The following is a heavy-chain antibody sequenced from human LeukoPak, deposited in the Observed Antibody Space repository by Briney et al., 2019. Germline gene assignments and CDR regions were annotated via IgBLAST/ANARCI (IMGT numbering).Heavy chain of an antibody. D-gene: IGHD6-19*01. CDR1: GDSIDSYS. Sequence: PSETLSLTCTVSGDSIDSYSWTWIRQPPGKGLEWIGYIHDRGFTNYSPSLKSRLTISRDTSKNQVSLSLTSVTAADTAVYFCARRRGGSGCYDYWGQGTLVTVSS. CDR3: ARRRGGSGCYDY. V-gene: IGHV4-59*01. J-gene: IGHJ4*02. CDR2: IHDRGFT.